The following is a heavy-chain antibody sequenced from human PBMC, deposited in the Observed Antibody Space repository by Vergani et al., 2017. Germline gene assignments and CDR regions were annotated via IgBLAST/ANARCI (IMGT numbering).Heavy chain of an antibody. V-gene: IGHV4-34*01. D-gene: IGHD4-11*01. CDR3: ARVNTETNGHLYYYYYQLV. CDR2: IDHTGRP. J-gene: IGHJ6*01. Sequence: QVQLQQWGGGLLKPSETLSLTCVVNGGSFTSYHWTWIRQSPGEGLEWVGDIDHTGRPDYNPSLKSRHTMSVDKSRNQFSLKHNSVTATDTAIYFCARVNTETNGHLYYYYYQLVWGQGTAVTVSP. CDR1: GGSFTSYH.